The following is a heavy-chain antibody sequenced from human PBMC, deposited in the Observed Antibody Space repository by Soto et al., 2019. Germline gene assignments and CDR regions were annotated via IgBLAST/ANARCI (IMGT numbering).Heavy chain of an antibody. Sequence: SETRSFTGTVSGGSVSSEIPYWSWIRQSQGNGLEWIGYTYDTGSSIYDPARKCRFPMSVDTSRSQVFLRLRSVTRADNAVYYCARDQYDFRSGSYYYAMEVWGQGTKLPVSS. CDR1: GGSVSSEIPY. J-gene: IGHJ6*02. V-gene: IGHV4-61*01. CDR3: ARDQYDFRSGSYYYAMEV. CDR2: TYDTGSS. D-gene: IGHD3-3*01.